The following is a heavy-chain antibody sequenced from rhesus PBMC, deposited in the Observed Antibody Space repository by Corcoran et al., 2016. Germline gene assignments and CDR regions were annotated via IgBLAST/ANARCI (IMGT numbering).Heavy chain of an antibody. V-gene: IGHV4-92*01. D-gene: IGHD6S26*01. Sequence: QVQLQESGPELVKPSETLSLTCAVSGRSISSRHWLSWIRLPPGKRLEWIGRISGSSESTSYNPSLKSRVTISTDTSKNQFSLKLSSVTAADTAVYYCASVTAGLDYWGQGVLVTVSS. CDR3: ASVTAGLDY. CDR1: GRSISSRHW. CDR2: ISGSSEST. J-gene: IGHJ4*01.